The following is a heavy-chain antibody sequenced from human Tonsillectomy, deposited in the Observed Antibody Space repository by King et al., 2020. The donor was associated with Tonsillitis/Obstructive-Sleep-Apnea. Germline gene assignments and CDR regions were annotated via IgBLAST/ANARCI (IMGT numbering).Heavy chain of an antibody. CDR3: AREGGYAGYYDILTGYYNRDNWFDP. CDR1: GGSISSGAYY. Sequence: QLQESGPGLVKPSETLSLTCTVSGGSISSGAYYWSWIRQHPGKGLEWIGYISYSESTYYNPSLKSRVTISVDTSKNQFSLKLSSVTAADTAVYYCAREGGYAGYYDILTGYYNRDNWFDPWGQGTLVTVSS. V-gene: IGHV4-31*03. D-gene: IGHD3-9*01. J-gene: IGHJ5*02. CDR2: ISYSEST.